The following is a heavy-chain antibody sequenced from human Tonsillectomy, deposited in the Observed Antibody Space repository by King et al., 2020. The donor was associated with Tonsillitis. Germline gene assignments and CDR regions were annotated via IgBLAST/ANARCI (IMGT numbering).Heavy chain of an antibody. CDR1: GFSLSTSGMC. V-gene: IGHV2-70*01. Sequence: TLKESGPALVKPTQTLTLTCTFSGFSLSTSGMCVSWIRQPPGKALEWLALIDWDDDKYYSTSLKTRLTISKDTSKNQVVLTMTNMGPVDTATYYCARVTYYYDSSGYWDAFDIWGQGTMVTVSS. J-gene: IGHJ3*02. CDR3: ARVTYYYDSSGYWDAFDI. D-gene: IGHD3-22*01. CDR2: IDWDDDK.